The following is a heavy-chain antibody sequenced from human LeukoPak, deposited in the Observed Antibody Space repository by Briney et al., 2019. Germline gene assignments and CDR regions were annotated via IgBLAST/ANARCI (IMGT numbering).Heavy chain of an antibody. J-gene: IGHJ4*02. CDR1: RFTSSGYD. CDR3: GSAFNTICTDSAGDF. CDR2: ISGRSRHV. D-gene: IGHD1-1*01. V-gene: IGHV3-21*01. Sequence: PWVYVRLSGSGSRFTSSGYDRKWLRHAPGQGWVGGSSISGRSRHVDYRYSGKGRFSIARDNAMNSVLLQRNSLGGEDTALYSCGSAFNTICTDSAGDFWGQGTLVTVSS.